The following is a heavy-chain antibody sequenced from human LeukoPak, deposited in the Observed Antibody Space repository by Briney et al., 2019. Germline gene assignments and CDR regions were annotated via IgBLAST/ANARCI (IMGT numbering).Heavy chain of an antibody. D-gene: IGHD2-15*01. CDR1: GFTFSSYA. Sequence: GGSLRLSCAASGFTFSSYAMHWVRQAPGKGLEWVAVISSDGSNKYYADSVKGRFTISRDNSKNTLYLQMNSLRTEDTAVYYCVAANPTSDYWGQGTLVTVSS. CDR2: ISSDGSNK. J-gene: IGHJ4*02. CDR3: VAANPTSDY. V-gene: IGHV3-30-3*01.